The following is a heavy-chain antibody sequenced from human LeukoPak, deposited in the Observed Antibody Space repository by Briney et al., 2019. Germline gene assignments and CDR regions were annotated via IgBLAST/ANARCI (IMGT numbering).Heavy chain of an antibody. D-gene: IGHD2-21*02. V-gene: IGHV3-33*06. CDR1: GFTFSSYG. CDR3: AKPRGGDSWAFDV. Sequence: GRSLRLSCAASGFTFSSYGMHWVRQAPGKGLEWVAVIWYDGSNKYYADSVKGRFTIPRDNSKNTLYLQMNSLRAEDTAVYYCAKPRGGDSWAFDVWGQGTMVTVSS. J-gene: IGHJ3*01. CDR2: IWYDGSNK.